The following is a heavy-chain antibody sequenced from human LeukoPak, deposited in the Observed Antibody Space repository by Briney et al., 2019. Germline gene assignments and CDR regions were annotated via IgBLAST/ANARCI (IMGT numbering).Heavy chain of an antibody. CDR1: GFTLSSYA. D-gene: IGHD3-3*01. CDR2: ISGNAGST. J-gene: IGHJ4*02. CDR3: AKDGLQFSEWLPPLGY. V-gene: IGHV3-23*01. Sequence: GGSLRLSCAASGFTLSSYAMSWVRQAPGKGLKWVSLISGNAGSTYYADSVKGRFTISRDITKNTLYLQMNSLRAEDTAVYYCAKDGLQFSEWLPPLGYWGQGTLVTVSS.